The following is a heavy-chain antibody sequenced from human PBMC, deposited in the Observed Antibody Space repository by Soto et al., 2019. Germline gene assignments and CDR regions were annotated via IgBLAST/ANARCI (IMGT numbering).Heavy chain of an antibody. V-gene: IGHV3-7*01. J-gene: IGHJ6*03. Sequence: EVQLVESGGGLVQPGGSLRLSCAASGFTFSQFWMTWVRQAPGKGLEWVANIRQDGSEKYYVDSVKGRLTISRENAKNSLFLQMNCLGVEEAAVYYCARVGVVVVAAASYDYYYYMAVWGKGTAVTVSS. CDR3: ARVGVVVVAAASYDYYYYMAV. CDR1: GFTFSQFW. CDR2: IRQDGSEK. D-gene: IGHD2-15*01.